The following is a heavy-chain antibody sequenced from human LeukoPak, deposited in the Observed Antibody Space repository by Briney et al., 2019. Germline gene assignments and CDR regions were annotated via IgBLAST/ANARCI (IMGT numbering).Heavy chain of an antibody. J-gene: IGHJ4*02. D-gene: IGHD2-2*02. CDR2: ISSSSSYI. CDR1: GFTFSSYS. CDR3: AKDGVVVVPAAINYFDY. Sequence: GGSLRLSCAASGFTFSSYSMNWVRQAPGKGLEWVSSISSSSSYIYYADSVKGRFTISRDNSKNTLYLQMNSLRAEDTAVYYCAKDGVVVVPAAINYFDYWGQGTLVTVSS. V-gene: IGHV3-21*04.